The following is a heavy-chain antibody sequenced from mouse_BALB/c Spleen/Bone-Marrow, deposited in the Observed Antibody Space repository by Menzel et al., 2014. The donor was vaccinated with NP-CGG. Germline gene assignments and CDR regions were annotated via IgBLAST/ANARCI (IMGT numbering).Heavy chain of an antibody. V-gene: IGHV5-6*01. J-gene: IGHJ2*01. CDR3: ARPTTVVATGGSFDY. D-gene: IGHD1-1*01. CDR2: ISSGGSYT. Sequence: EVKLMESGGDLVKPGGSLKLSCAASGFTFSRYGMSWVRQTPDKRLEWVATISSGGSYTYYPDSVKGRFTISRDNAKNTLYLQMSSLKSEDTAMYYCARPTTVVATGGSFDYWGQGTTLTVSS. CDR1: GFTFSRYG.